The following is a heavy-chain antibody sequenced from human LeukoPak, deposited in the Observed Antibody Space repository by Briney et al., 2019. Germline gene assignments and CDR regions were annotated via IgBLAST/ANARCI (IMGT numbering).Heavy chain of an antibody. J-gene: IGHJ3*02. D-gene: IGHD6-6*01. CDR2: IYHTETT. CDR1: DYSISSGHY. V-gene: IGHV4-38-2*02. CDR3: ASSVPDAFDI. Sequence: SETLSLTCTVSDYSISSGHYWGWVRQPPGQGLEWIGNIYHTETTYYNPSLKSRITISVDTSKNQFSLRLSSVTAADTAVYYCASSVPDAFDIWGQGTMVTVSS.